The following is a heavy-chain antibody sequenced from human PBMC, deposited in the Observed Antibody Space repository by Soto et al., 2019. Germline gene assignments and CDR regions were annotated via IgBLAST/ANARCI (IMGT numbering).Heavy chain of an antibody. J-gene: IGHJ6*02. CDR2: IYPCDSDT. Sequence: EFLKISFKGSGYSFTSYWIGWVRQIPGKGLEWMGIIYPCDSDTRYSPSFQGQVTISADKSISTAYLQWSSLKASDTAMYYCARHGRDYYDSSGHKHPGGMDVWGQGTTVTVSS. CDR3: ARHGRDYYDSSGHKHPGGMDV. D-gene: IGHD3-22*01. V-gene: IGHV5-51*01. CDR1: GYSFTSYW.